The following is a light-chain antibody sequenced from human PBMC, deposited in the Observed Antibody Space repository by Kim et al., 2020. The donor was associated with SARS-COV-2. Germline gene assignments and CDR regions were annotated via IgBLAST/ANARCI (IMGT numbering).Light chain of an antibody. CDR3: QQRSNWPLT. V-gene: IGKV3-11*01. Sequence: EIVLTQSPATLSLSPGEIATLSCRASQSVSSYLAWYQQKPGQAPRLLIYDASNRATGIPARFSGSGSGTDFTLTISSLEPEDFAVYYCQQRSNWPLTFGGGSKLEI. CDR1: QSVSSY. J-gene: IGKJ4*01. CDR2: DAS.